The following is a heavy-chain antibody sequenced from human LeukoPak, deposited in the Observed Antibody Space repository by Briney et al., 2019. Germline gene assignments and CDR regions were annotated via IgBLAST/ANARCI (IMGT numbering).Heavy chain of an antibody. CDR1: GGSISTGGYY. Sequence: PSETLSLTCTVSGGSISTGGYYWTWIREHPGKGLGWIGYIYNSVTTYYNPSLESRVTISGDTSKKQYSLKLNSVTAADTAVYYCARTAGWSYGFDYWGQGTLVTVSS. D-gene: IGHD5-18*01. V-gene: IGHV4-31*03. CDR2: IYNSVTT. CDR3: ARTAGWSYGFDY. J-gene: IGHJ4*02.